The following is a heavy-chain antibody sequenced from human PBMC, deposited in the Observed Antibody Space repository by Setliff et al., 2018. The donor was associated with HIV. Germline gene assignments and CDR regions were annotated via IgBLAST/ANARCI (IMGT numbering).Heavy chain of an antibody. CDR2: IFPNDEK. CDR3: AHRRPASLWFGELFRDRNWFDP. J-gene: IGHJ5*02. Sequence: SGPTLVNPTETLTLTCTVSGFSLSNTRMGVSWIRQPPGKALEWLAHIFPNDEKSYSASLKSRVTISEDTSKSQVVLTMTNMDPLDTATYYCAHRRPASLWFGELFRDRNWFDPWGQGTLVTVSS. V-gene: IGHV2-26*01. D-gene: IGHD3-10*01. CDR1: GFSLSNTRMG.